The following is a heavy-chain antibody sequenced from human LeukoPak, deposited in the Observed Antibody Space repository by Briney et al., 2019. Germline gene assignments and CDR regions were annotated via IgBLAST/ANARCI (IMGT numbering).Heavy chain of an antibody. V-gene: IGHV4-59*01. CDR3: ARVTGYMIEDYFDY. J-gene: IGHJ4*02. D-gene: IGHD3-22*01. Sequence: SETLSLTCTVSGGSISSYYWSWIRQPPGKGLEWIGYIYYSESTDYNPSLKSRVTISVETSKNQFSLKLSSVTAADTAVYYCARVTGYMIEDYFDYWGQGTLVTVSS. CDR1: GGSISSYY. CDR2: IYYSEST.